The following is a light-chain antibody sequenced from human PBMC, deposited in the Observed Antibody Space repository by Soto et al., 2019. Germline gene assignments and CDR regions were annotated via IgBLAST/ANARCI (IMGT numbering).Light chain of an antibody. J-gene: IGLJ1*01. CDR2: EVN. Sequence: QSVLTQVASVSGSPGQSVTMSCTGSYSDIGSYNLVSWFQQHPGKAPKLIIYEVNKRPSGVSSRFSGSKSGITASLTISGVQSEPEADYYSCSYARAKKPFYVFGTGTKVTVL. CDR3: CSYARAKKPFYV. CDR1: YSDIGSYNL. V-gene: IGLV2-23*02.